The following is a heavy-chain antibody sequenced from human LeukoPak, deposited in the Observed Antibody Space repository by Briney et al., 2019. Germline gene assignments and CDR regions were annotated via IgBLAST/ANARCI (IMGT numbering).Heavy chain of an antibody. CDR3: ARRGYYYDSSHYYYFDY. J-gene: IGHJ4*02. V-gene: IGHV4-59*08. CDR2: IYHSGST. D-gene: IGHD3-22*01. Sequence: SEALSLTCTVSGVSIISYYWSWIRQPPGKGLEWIGSIYHSGSTNDNPSLKSRVTTSVDTSKNQFSLKLSSVTAADTAVYYCARRGYYYDSSHYYYFDYWGQGTLVTVSS. CDR1: GVSIISYY.